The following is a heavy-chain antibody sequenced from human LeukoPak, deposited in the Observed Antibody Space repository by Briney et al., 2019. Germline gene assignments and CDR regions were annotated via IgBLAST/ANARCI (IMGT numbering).Heavy chain of an antibody. CDR3: AREYSSSWYMGYYYYMDV. J-gene: IGHJ6*03. CDR1: AFTFSTYN. D-gene: IGHD6-13*01. V-gene: IGHV3-7*01. Sequence: GGSLRLSCAASAFTFSTYNMNWVRQAPGKGLEWVANIKQDGSEKYYVDSVKGRFTISRDNAKNSLYLQMNSLRAEDTAVYYCAREYSSSWYMGYYYYMDVWGKGTTVTVSS. CDR2: IKQDGSEK.